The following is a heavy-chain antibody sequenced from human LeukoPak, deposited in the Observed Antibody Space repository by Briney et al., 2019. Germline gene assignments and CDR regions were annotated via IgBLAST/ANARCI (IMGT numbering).Heavy chain of an antibody. CDR2: TYYRSKWYN. D-gene: IGHD5-18*01. Sequence: SQTLSLTCAISGDSVSSNSAAWNWIRQSPSRGLEWLGRTYYRSKWYNDYAVSVKSRITINPDTSKNQFSLQLNSVTPEDTAVYYCAAGYGLSPGHNWFDPWGQGTLVTVSS. CDR3: AAGYGLSPGHNWFDP. CDR1: GDSVSSNSAA. J-gene: IGHJ5*02. V-gene: IGHV6-1*01.